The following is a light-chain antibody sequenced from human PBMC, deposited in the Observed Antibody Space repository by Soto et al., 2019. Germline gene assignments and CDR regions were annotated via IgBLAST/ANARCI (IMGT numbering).Light chain of an antibody. CDR1: QSVDKD. J-gene: IGKJ1*01. CDR2: DAS. V-gene: IGKV3-15*01. Sequence: EIVMTQSPATLSVSPGEGATLSCRPSQSVDKDLAWYRQKPGQAPSLLVYDASTRATGVPARFSGSGSGTEFTLTISSLQSEDFAVYYCHQYNNWPPAWTFGQGTKVEIK. CDR3: HQYNNWPPAWT.